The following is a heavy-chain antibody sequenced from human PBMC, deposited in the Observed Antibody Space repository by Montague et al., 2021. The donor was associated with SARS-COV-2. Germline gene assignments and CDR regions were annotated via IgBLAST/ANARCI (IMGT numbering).Heavy chain of an antibody. CDR2: ISYSATT. D-gene: IGHD1-26*01. CDR1: GGSISGYY. Sequence: SETLSLTCTVSGGSISGYYWSWIRQAPGKELEWIAYISYSATTNYNPSLKSRVTMSIDTSKNQFSLSLSSVTAADSAVYYCARLRRGTYYVSFDPWGQGTLVSVSS. V-gene: IGHV4-59*12. J-gene: IGHJ5*02. CDR3: ARLRRGTYYVSFDP.